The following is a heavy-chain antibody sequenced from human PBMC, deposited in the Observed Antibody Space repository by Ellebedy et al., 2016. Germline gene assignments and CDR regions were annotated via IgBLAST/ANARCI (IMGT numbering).Heavy chain of an antibody. CDR2: IGTGGDI. J-gene: IGHJ4*02. D-gene: IGHD6-13*01. CDR1: GFAFSSYV. Sequence: GGSLRLXXAASGFAFSSYVLHWVRWAPGKGPEWVSAIGTGGDIYYADSLMGRFTISRDNAKKSLYLQMNSLIAEDMAVYYCERAGYYSTPLDYWGQGTLVTVSS. CDR3: ERAGYYSTPLDY. V-gene: IGHV3-47*02.